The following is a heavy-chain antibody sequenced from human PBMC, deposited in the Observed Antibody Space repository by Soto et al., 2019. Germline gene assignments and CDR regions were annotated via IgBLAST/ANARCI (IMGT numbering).Heavy chain of an antibody. Sequence: SETLSLTCTVSGGSISSYYWSWIRQPPGKGLEWIGYIYYSGSTNYNPSLKSRVTISVDTSKNQFSLKLSSVTAADTAVYYCATLNPYGSGFDYWGQGTLVTVSS. CDR2: IYYSGST. D-gene: IGHD3-10*01. CDR3: ATLNPYGSGFDY. CDR1: GGSISSYY. J-gene: IGHJ4*02. V-gene: IGHV4-59*01.